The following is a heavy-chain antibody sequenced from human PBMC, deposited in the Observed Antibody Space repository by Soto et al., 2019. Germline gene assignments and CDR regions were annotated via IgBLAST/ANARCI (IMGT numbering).Heavy chain of an antibody. CDR1: GFTFRNYD. CDR2: ISAAGDP. Sequence: EVQLVESGGGLVQPGGSLRLSCEASGFTFRNYDMHWVRQGTGKGLEWVSGISAAGDPDYADSVEGRFTISRENAQNSFLLQMNSLIVGDTAVYYCARTDRDFYGLDVWGQGTKFIVSS. CDR3: ARTDRDFYGLDV. J-gene: IGHJ6*02. V-gene: IGHV3-13*05.